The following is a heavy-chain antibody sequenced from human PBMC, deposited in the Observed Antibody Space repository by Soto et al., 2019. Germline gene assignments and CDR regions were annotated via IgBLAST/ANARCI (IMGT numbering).Heavy chain of an antibody. J-gene: IGHJ6*04. V-gene: IGHV3-74*01. Sequence: EVQLVESGGGLVQPGGSLRLSCAASGFTLSGRSMHWVRQATGKGLVWVSGIDNAGTDSTYADSVKGRFTSSRDNAKNMLYLQTISLRVEDTAVYYCARGWFGPDVWGKGTTVTVSS. D-gene: IGHD3-10*01. CDR2: IDNAGTDS. CDR1: GFTLSGRS. CDR3: ARGWFGPDV.